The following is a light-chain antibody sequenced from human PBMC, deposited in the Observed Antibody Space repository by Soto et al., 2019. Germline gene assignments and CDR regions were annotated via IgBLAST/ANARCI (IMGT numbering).Light chain of an antibody. J-gene: IGKJ5*01. CDR2: DAS. CDR1: QRVSSY. V-gene: IGKV3-11*01. Sequence: SMSPGEKDTISCRASQRVSSYLAWYQQKPGKAPMLLIYDASNRATRIPARFCGFGSPTYFSLTIITLDPEHFAPSYGQPRSTRPIAFGQGTQLKIK. CDR3: QPRSTRPIA.